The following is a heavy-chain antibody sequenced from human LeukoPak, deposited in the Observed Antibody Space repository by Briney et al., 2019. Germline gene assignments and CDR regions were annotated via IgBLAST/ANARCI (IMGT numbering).Heavy chain of an antibody. V-gene: IGHV4-4*02. J-gene: IGHJ5*02. Sequence: PGGSLRLSCAASGFTFSSYWMHWVRQAPGKGLEWIRYIYHSGSTYYNPSLKSRVTISVDRSKNQFSLKLSSVTAADTAVYYCARVYCSGGSCYSGVEYNWFDPWGQGTLVTVSS. CDR3: ARVYCSGGSCYSGVEYNWFDP. CDR2: IYHSGST. D-gene: IGHD2-15*01. CDR1: GFTFSSYW.